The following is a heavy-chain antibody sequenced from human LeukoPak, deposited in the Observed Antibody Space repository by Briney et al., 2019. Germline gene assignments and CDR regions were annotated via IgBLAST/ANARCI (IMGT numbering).Heavy chain of an antibody. J-gene: IGHJ4*02. D-gene: IGHD4-17*01. V-gene: IGHV3-21*01. CDR1: GFTFSSYS. Sequence: GGSLRLSCAASGFTFSSYSMNWVRQAPGKGLEWVSSISSSSSYIYYADSVKGRFTISRDNAKNSLYLQMNSLRAEDTAVYYCARGSTVTTPFDYWGQGTLVTVSS. CDR2: ISSSSSYI. CDR3: ARGSTVTTPFDY.